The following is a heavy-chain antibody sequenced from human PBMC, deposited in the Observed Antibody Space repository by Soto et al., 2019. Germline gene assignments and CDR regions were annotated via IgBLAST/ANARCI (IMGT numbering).Heavy chain of an antibody. V-gene: IGHV3-23*01. CDR3: ASITIFGVVIRYFDY. Sequence: RGGSLKLSCAASGCTFSSYAMSWVRQATGKGLEWVSAISGSGGSTYYADSVKGRFTISRDNSKNTLYLQMNSLRAEDTAVYYCASITIFGVVIRYFDYWGQGTLVTAPQ. CDR1: GCTFSSYA. J-gene: IGHJ4*02. CDR2: ISGSGGST. D-gene: IGHD3-3*01.